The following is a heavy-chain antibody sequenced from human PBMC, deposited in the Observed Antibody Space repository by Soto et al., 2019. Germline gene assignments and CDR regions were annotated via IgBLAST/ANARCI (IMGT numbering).Heavy chain of an antibody. CDR1: GFTFNNFA. CDR2: ITASGSFT. D-gene: IGHD6-13*01. J-gene: IGHJ4*02. CDR3: VKDSSRWYYFDY. V-gene: IGHV3-23*01. Sequence: EVQLLESGGALVQPGGSLRLACAASGFTFNNFAMNWVRQAPGKGLEWVSGITASGSFTYYAASVKGRFTISRDNRKNTLSLQIDSLRGEDTASYYCVKDSSRWYYFDYWGPGTLVTVSS.